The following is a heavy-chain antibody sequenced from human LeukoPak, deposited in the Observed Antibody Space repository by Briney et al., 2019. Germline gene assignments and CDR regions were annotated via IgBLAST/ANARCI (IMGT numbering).Heavy chain of an antibody. D-gene: IGHD6-6*01. CDR2: IYSGGST. V-gene: IGHV3-53*01. Sequence: QSGGSLRLSCAVSGFTVGSTYMSWVRQAPGKGLEWVSAIYSGGSTYYADSVKGRLTISRDNPKNAVYLQMSSLRAEDTAVYYCARSSYSSSSSVWGQGTMVTVSS. J-gene: IGHJ3*01. CDR1: GFTVGSTY. CDR3: ARSSYSSSSSV.